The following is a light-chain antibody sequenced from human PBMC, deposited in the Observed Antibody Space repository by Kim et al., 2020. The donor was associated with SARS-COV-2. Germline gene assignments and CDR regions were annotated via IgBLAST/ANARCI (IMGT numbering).Light chain of an antibody. Sequence: DIQMTQSPSSLSASEGDRVTITCQASQDISNYLNWYQQKPGKAPKLLIYDASNLETGVPSRFSGSGSGTDFTFTISSLQPEDIATYYCQQYDNLPLTFGGGTTVDIK. J-gene: IGKJ4*01. CDR3: QQYDNLPLT. CDR1: QDISNY. V-gene: IGKV1-33*01. CDR2: DAS.